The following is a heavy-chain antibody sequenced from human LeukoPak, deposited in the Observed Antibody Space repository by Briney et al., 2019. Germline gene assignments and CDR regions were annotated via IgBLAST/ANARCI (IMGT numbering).Heavy chain of an antibody. J-gene: IGHJ4*02. V-gene: IGHV3-30*03. D-gene: IGHD3-10*01. CDR3: ARDMVRGVIRTVLFDY. Sequence: GRSLRLSCAASAFTFSSYGMHWVRQAPGKGLEWVAVISYDGSNKYYADSVKGRFTISRDNSKNTLYLQMNSLRAEDTAVYYCARDMVRGVIRTVLFDYWGQGTLVTVSS. CDR2: ISYDGSNK. CDR1: AFTFSSYG.